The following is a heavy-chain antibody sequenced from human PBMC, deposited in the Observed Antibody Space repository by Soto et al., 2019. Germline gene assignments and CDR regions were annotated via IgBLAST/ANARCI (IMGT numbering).Heavy chain of an antibody. J-gene: IGHJ4*02. D-gene: IGHD1-7*01. V-gene: IGHV3-30*04. CDR3: AREGVAGTPRYFDS. CDR1: GFTFSRYA. Sequence: PGWSLRLSCAVSGFTFSRYAMHWVRQAPGKGLEWVTVISSDGSHIFYTDSVKGRFTIFRDNSRNTLYLQMNSLGVEDTAVYYCAREGVAGTPRYFDSWGLGTLVTVS. CDR2: ISSDGSHI.